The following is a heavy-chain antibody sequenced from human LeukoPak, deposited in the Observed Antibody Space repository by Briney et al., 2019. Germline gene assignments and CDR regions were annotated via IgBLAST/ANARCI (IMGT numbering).Heavy chain of an antibody. CDR2: IHHSGSI. J-gene: IGHJ4*02. Sequence: PSETLSLTCAVSDYSISSGYYWGWIRPPPGKGLEWIGSIHHSGSIYYDPSLKSRVTISLDTSKNQFSLKVTSVTAPDTAVCYCAGGIVGVHAYWGQGTLVTVSS. CDR3: AGGIVGVHAY. V-gene: IGHV4-38-2*01. CDR1: DYSISSGYY. D-gene: IGHD1-26*01.